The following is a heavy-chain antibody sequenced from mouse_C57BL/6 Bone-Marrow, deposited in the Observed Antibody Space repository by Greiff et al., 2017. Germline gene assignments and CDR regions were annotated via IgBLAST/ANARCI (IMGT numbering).Heavy chain of an antibody. CDR2: SRNKANDYTT. D-gene: IGHD1-1*01. V-gene: IGHV7-1*01. J-gene: IGHJ1*03. Sequence: EVTLMESGGGLVQSGRSLRLSCATSGFTFSDFYMEWVRQAPGKGLEWIAASRNKANDYTTEYSASVKGRFTVSRDTSQSILYLQMNALRAEDTAIYYCAGDHYYGSSRYWYVDVWGTGTTVTVSS. CDR1: GFTFSDFY. CDR3: AGDHYYGSSRYWYVDV.